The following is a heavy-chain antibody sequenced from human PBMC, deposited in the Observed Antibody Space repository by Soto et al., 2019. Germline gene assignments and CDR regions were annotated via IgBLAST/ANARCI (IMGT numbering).Heavy chain of an antibody. V-gene: IGHV4-30-4*01. CDR1: GGSISSGDYY. CDR3: ARGTAYGGNPQFRYFDY. J-gene: IGHJ4*02. Sequence: PSETLSLTCTVSGGSISSGDYYWSWIRQPPGKGLEWIGYIYYSGSTYYNPSLKSRVTISVDTFKNQFSLKLSSVTAADTAVYYCARGTAYGGNPQFRYFDYWGQGTLVTVSS. D-gene: IGHD4-17*01. CDR2: IYYSGST.